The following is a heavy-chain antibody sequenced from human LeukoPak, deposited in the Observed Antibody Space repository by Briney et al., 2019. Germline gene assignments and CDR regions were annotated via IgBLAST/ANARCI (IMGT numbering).Heavy chain of an antibody. CDR2: INEDGSED. V-gene: IGHV3-7*01. Sequence: GGSLRLSCATPGFNFISYWVTWVRQAPGKGLECVANINEDGSEDFYVDSVKGRFTISRDNTMNSLYLQMNSLRAEDTALYYCVRGLATIDYWGQGTLVTVSS. CDR3: VRGLATIDY. CDR1: GFNFISYW. J-gene: IGHJ4*02. D-gene: IGHD5-12*01.